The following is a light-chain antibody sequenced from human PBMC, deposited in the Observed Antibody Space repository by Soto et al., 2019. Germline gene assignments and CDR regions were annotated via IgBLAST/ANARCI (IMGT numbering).Light chain of an antibody. J-gene: IGKJ1*01. CDR3: QQYGSSLPWT. CDR2: GAS. V-gene: IGKV3-20*01. CDR1: QSVSGSY. Sequence: EIVLTQSPGTLSLSPGERADLSCRASQSVSGSYVAWYQQKPGQAPRLLIYGASNRATGIPDRFSGSGSGTDFTLTITRLEPEDFAVYYCQQYGSSLPWTFGQGTKVDI.